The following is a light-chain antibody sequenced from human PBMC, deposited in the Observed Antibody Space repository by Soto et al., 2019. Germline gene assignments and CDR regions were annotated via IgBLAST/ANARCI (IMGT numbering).Light chain of an antibody. Sequence: DIQMTQSPSTLSASVGDRVTITCRASQSIDTALAWYQQKPGKAPNLLIYRASNLESGVPSRFSGSGSGTEFSIAISRLQPDDFATDYCQQYGRFLTFGQGAKLELK. CDR1: QSIDTA. CDR3: QQYGRFLT. CDR2: RAS. J-gene: IGKJ2*01. V-gene: IGKV1-5*03.